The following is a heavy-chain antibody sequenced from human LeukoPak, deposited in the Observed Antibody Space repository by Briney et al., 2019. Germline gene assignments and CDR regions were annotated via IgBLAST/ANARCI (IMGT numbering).Heavy chain of an antibody. CDR2: IYYSGNT. CDR3: ASLTTATPDF. V-gene: IGHV4-39*01. CDR1: GGSISSSSYY. Sequence: SETLSLTCTVSGGSISSSSYYWGWIRQPPGKGLEWIGSIYYSGNTYYSPSLKSRITVSIDTSKNQFSLNLTSVTAADTAVYYCASLTTATPDFWGQGTLVTVSS. D-gene: IGHD4-17*01. J-gene: IGHJ4*02.